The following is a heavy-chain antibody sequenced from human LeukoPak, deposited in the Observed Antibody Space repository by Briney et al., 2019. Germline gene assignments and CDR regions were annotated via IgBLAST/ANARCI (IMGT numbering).Heavy chain of an antibody. CDR1: GYPISSGYY. J-gene: IGHJ6*02. V-gene: IGHV4-38-2*02. CDR3: ARERVDTAISNGMDV. Sequence: SETLSLTCTVSGYPISSGYYWGWIRQPPGKGLEWIGGIYHRGSTYYNPSLKSRVTISVDTSKNQFSLKLSSMTAADTAVYYCARERVDTAISNGMDVWGQGTTVTVSS. D-gene: IGHD5-18*01. CDR2: IYHRGST.